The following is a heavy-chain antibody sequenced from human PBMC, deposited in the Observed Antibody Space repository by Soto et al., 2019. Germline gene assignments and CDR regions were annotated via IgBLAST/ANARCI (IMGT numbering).Heavy chain of an antibody. D-gene: IGHD6-6*01. V-gene: IGHV3-30*03. CDR1: GFTFSTYG. CDR2: LSFVGINK. J-gene: IGHJ3*01. Sequence: PGGSLRLPCAASGFTFSTYGMHWVRQAPGKGLEWVAILSFVGINKYYADFVKGRFTISRDNSKNTLYLQMTSLRAEAPAVFYCAASIETPGAFDVWGKGTTVTVSS. CDR3: AASIETPGAFDV.